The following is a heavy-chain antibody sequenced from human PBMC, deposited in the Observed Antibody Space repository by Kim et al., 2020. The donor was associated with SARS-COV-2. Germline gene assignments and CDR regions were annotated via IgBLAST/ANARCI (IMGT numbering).Heavy chain of an antibody. V-gene: IGHV3-23*01. D-gene: IGHD5-12*01. Sequence: GGSLRLSCAASGFTFSSYAMSWVRQAPGKGLEWVSAISGSGGSTYYADSVKGRFTISRDNSKNTLYLQMNSLRAEDTAVYYCARSGYDYLLYYFDYWGQGTLVTVSS. CDR2: ISGSGGST. J-gene: IGHJ4*02. CDR3: ARSGYDYLLYYFDY. CDR1: GFTFSSYA.